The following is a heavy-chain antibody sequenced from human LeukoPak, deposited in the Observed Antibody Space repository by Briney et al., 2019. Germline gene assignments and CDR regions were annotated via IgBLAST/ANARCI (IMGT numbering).Heavy chain of an antibody. D-gene: IGHD1-7*01. J-gene: IGHJ4*02. Sequence: SETLSLTCNVSGYSISSGYYWGWIRQSPGKGLEWIGKIYHTGVTAYNPSLKSRVTISADTSENHFSLKLTSVTAADTAVYYCARDPPAGTSPYWGQGTLVTVSS. V-gene: IGHV4-38-2*02. CDR2: IYHTGVT. CDR3: ARDPPAGTSPY. CDR1: GYSISSGYY.